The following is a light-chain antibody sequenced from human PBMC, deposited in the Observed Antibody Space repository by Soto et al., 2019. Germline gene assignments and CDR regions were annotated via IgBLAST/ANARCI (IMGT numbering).Light chain of an antibody. CDR2: DVS. Sequence: QSALTQPRSVSGSPGQSVTISCTGTSSDVGGYNYVSWYQQHPGKAPKLMIYDVSKRPSGVPDRFSGSKSGNTASLTISGLQAEYEANYYCCSSAGSHVFGPGPKVPVL. V-gene: IGLV2-11*01. CDR3: CSSAGSHV. CDR1: SSDVGGYNY. J-gene: IGLJ1*01.